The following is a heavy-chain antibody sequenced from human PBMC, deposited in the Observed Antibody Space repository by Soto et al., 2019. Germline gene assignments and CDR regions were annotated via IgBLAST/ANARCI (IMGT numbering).Heavy chain of an antibody. Sequence: SETLSLTCTVSGGSISSYYWSWIRQPPGKGLEWIGYIYHSGSTYYNPSLKSRVTISVDRSKNQFSLKLSSVTAADTAVYYCARVYYDSSGYYSHFDYWGQGTLVTVSS. CDR3: ARVYYDSSGYYSHFDY. J-gene: IGHJ4*02. CDR2: IYHSGST. CDR1: GGSISSYY. V-gene: IGHV4-59*12. D-gene: IGHD3-22*01.